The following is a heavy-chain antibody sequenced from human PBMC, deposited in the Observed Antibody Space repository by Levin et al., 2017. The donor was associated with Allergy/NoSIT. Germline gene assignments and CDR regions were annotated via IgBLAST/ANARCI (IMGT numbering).Heavy chain of an antibody. CDR2: IYYTGTT. V-gene: IGHV4-39*01. CDR1: GGSINTGSYY. J-gene: IGHJ6*03. D-gene: IGHD1-14*01. CDR3: ARLPVFYYYYMDV. Sequence: ESLKISCAVSGGSINTGSYYWGWIRQPPGKGLEWIGSIYYTGTTYDNPSLKSRATISVDSSKNQFSLKLSSVTAADTAVYYCARLPVFYYYYMDVWGEGTTVTVSS.